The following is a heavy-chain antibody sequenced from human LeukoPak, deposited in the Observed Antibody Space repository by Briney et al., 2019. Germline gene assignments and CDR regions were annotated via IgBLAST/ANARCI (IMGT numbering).Heavy chain of an antibody. Sequence: GGSLRLSCAASGFTFSGYDMSWVRQAPGKGLEWVSYTSSSSSTIYYADSVKSRFTISRDNAKNSLYLQMNSLRAEDTAVYYCAKDPSGPIVSFDPWGQGTLVTVSS. CDR2: TSSSSSTI. CDR1: GFTFSGYD. CDR3: AKDPSGPIVSFDP. J-gene: IGHJ5*02. V-gene: IGHV3-48*04. D-gene: IGHD3-10*01.